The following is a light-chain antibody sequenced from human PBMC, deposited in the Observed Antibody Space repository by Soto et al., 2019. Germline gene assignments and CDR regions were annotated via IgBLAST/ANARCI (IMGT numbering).Light chain of an antibody. Sequence: EIVMKQSPATLSVSPGERATLSCRASQSLSFNLAWYQQKPGQAPRLLIYAASTRATGIPARFSGSGSGTEFTLTISSLQSEDFAVYYCQQYYRWPQTFGQGTKVEIK. CDR1: QSLSFN. V-gene: IGKV3-15*01. J-gene: IGKJ1*01. CDR3: QQYYRWPQT. CDR2: AAS.